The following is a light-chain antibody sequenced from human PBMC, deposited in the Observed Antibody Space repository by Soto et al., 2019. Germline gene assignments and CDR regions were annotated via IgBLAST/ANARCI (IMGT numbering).Light chain of an antibody. V-gene: IGLV1-40*01. J-gene: IGLJ1*01. CDR2: GNS. CDR1: SSNIGAGYD. CDR3: HCYEHSMTTYV. Sequence: QSVLTQPPPVSAAPGQKVTISCSGSSSNIGAGYDVNWYRQLPGTAPKLLIYGNSDRPPGVPDRFSGSKSGTSASLAITGLHAEEEADYLCHCYEHSMTTYVLVHVTKVTVL.